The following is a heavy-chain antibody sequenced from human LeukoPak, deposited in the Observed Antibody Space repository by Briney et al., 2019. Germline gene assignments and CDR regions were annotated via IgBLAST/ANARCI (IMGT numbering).Heavy chain of an antibody. V-gene: IGHV3-20*04. CDR3: AYGYSSSTSCYFDY. J-gene: IGHJ4*02. D-gene: IGHD2-2*01. Sequence: PGGSLRLSCAASGFTFDDYGMSWVRHAPGKGLEWVSGINWNGGSTGYADSVKGRFTISRDNAKNSLYLQMNSLRAEDTALYYCAYGYSSSTSCYFDYWGQGTLVTVSS. CDR1: GFTFDDYG. CDR2: INWNGGST.